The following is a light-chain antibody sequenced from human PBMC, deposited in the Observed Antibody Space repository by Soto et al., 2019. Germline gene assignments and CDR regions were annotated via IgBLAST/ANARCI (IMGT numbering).Light chain of an antibody. V-gene: IGKV1-39*01. CDR3: QKSYRSPPT. Sequence: DIQMTQSPSSLSASVGDRVTITCRAIQSISSYLNWYQQKPGKAPKLLIYAASSLQSGVPSRFSGSGSGTDFTLTISSLQPEDFATYYCQKSYRSPPTFGQGTKVDIK. CDR1: QSISSY. J-gene: IGKJ1*01. CDR2: AAS.